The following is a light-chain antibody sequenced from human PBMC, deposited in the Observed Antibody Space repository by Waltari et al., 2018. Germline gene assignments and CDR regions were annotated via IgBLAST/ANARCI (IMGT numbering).Light chain of an antibody. V-gene: IGKV3D-15*01. CDR2: YAN. Sequence: EIVMTQSPVTMSVSPGAGVTLPCTASESVGTDVAWYRHKPGQPPRLLIYYANARAAGFPARISGSGSGTDFTLTISSLEPEDFAFYYCQQSRQWPRRTFGQGTKLEI. J-gene: IGKJ2*01. CDR1: ESVGTD. CDR3: QQSRQWPRRT.